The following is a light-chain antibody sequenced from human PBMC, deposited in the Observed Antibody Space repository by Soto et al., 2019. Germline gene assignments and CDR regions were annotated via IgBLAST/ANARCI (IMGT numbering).Light chain of an antibody. Sequence: QSALTQPASVSGSPGQSITISCTGISSNIGSYNLVSWYQQHPGKVPHLIIYEVSKRPSGVANRFSGSKSGNTASLTISGLQTEDEADYYCCSYAGNSAYVFGTGTKETVL. CDR3: CSYAGNSAYV. CDR2: EVS. CDR1: SSNIGSYNL. V-gene: IGLV2-23*02. J-gene: IGLJ1*01.